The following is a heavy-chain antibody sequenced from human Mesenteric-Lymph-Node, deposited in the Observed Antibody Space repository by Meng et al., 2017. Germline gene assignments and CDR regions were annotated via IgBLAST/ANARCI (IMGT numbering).Heavy chain of an antibody. CDR1: GFTFDAYG. V-gene: IGHV3-20*04. CDR2: INWNGGST. Sequence: GESLKISCAASGFTFDAYGMSWVRQAPGKGLEWVSGINWNGGSTVYADSVKGRFTISRDNAKNSLYLQMNSLRAEDTALYYCAKDLGSRGHYYFDCWGQGTLVTVSS. J-gene: IGHJ4*02. CDR3: AKDLGSRGHYYFDC. D-gene: IGHD6-19*01.